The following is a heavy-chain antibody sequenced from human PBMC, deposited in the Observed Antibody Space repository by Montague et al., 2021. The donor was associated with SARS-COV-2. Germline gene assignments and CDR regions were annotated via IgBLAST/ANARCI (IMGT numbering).Heavy chain of an antibody. CDR2: IKSRTDGGTT. D-gene: IGHD3-22*01. V-gene: IGHV3-15*01. CDR1: GFTFSNAW. CDR3: TTDLRYYYDSSGYYYAYHDY. Sequence: SLRLSWAASGFTFSNAWMSWVRQAPGKGLEWVGRIKSRTDGGTTDYAAPVKGRFTISRDDSKNTLYLQMNSLKTEDTAVYYCTTDLRYYYDSSGYYYAYHDYWGQGTLVTVSS. J-gene: IGHJ4*02.